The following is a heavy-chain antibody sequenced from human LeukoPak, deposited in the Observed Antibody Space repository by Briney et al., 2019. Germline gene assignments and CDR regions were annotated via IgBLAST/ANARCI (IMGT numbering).Heavy chain of an antibody. J-gene: IGHJ6*03. Sequence: GGSLRLSCAASGFTFDDYAMHWVRQAPGKGLEWVSGISWNSGSIGYADSVKGRFTISRDNSKNTLYLQMNSLRAEDTAVYYCARASRGYYYYYMDVWGKGTTVTISS. V-gene: IGHV3-9*01. CDR3: ARASRGYYYYYMDV. CDR2: ISWNSGSI. CDR1: GFTFDDYA.